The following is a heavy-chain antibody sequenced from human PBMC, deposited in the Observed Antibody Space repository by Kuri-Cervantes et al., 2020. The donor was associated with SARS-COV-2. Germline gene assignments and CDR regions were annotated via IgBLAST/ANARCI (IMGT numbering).Heavy chain of an antibody. Sequence: LSLTCAASGFTFSSYEMNWVRQAPGKGLEWVSYISSSGSTIYYADSVKGRSTISRDNAKNSLYLQMNSLRAEDTAVYYCTTDFWSGYNSYGYWGQGTLVTVSS. CDR2: ISSSGSTI. CDR1: GFTFSSYE. D-gene: IGHD3-3*01. CDR3: TTDFWSGYNSYGY. J-gene: IGHJ4*02. V-gene: IGHV3-48*03.